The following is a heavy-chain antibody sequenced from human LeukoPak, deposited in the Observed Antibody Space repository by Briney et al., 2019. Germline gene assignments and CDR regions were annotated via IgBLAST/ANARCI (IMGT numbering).Heavy chain of an antibody. CDR1: GFTFDDYA. D-gene: IGHD4-17*01. Sequence: PGRSLRLSCAASGFTFDDYAMHWVRQAPGKGLEWVSGIGWNSGSIGYADSVKGRFTISRDNAKNSLYLQMNSLRAEDTALYYCAKGLDYGDSYWYFDLWGRGTLVTVYS. CDR2: IGWNSGSI. CDR3: AKGLDYGDSYWYFDL. V-gene: IGHV3-9*01. J-gene: IGHJ2*01.